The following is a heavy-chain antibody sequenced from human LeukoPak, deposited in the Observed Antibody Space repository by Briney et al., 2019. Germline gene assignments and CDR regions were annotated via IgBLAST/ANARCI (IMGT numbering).Heavy chain of an antibody. J-gene: IGHJ4*02. V-gene: IGHV4-39*07. D-gene: IGHD6-13*01. CDR1: GDSISSTNFY. CDR3: ARAEYSSSWLDY. Sequence: PSEALSLTCTVSGDSISSTNFYWGWIRQPPGKGLEWIGEIYHSGSTNYNPSLKSRVTISVDKSKNQFSLKLSSVTAADTAVYYCARAEYSSSWLDYCGQGTLVTVSS. CDR2: IYHSGST.